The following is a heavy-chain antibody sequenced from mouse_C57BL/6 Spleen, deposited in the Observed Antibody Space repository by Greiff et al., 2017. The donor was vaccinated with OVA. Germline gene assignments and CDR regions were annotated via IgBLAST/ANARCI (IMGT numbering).Heavy chain of an antibody. D-gene: IGHD1-1*01. CDR1: GYTFTSYW. J-gene: IGHJ2*01. V-gene: IGHV1-50*01. CDR3: ANYYGSSFFDY. Sequence: QVQLKQPGAELVKPGASVKLSCKASGYTFTSYWMQWVKQRPGQGLEWIGEIDPSDSYTNYNQKFKGKATLTVDTSSSTAYMQLSSLTSEDSAVYYCANYYGSSFFDYWGQGTTLTVSS. CDR2: IDPSDSYT.